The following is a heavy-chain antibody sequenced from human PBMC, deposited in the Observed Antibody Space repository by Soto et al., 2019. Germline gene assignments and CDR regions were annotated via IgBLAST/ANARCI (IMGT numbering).Heavy chain of an antibody. Sequence: PGGSLRLSCAASGFTFSSYGMHWVRQAPGKGLEWVAVISYDGSNKYYADSVKGRFTISRDNSKNTLYLQMNSLRAEDTAVYYCAKGGAAEDAFDIWGQGTMVT. CDR2: ISYDGSNK. CDR3: AKGGAAEDAFDI. J-gene: IGHJ3*02. CDR1: GFTFSSYG. V-gene: IGHV3-30*18. D-gene: IGHD6-13*01.